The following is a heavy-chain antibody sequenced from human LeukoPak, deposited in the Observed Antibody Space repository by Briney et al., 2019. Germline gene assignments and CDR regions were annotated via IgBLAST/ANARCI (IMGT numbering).Heavy chain of an antibody. CDR1: GGSISSYY. J-gene: IGHJ6*02. CDR2: IYYSGST. V-gene: IGHV4-59*08. CDR3: ARPSGSSCWYGMDV. Sequence: SETLSLTCTVSGGSISSYYWSWIRQPPGKGLEWIGYIYYSGSTNYNPSLKSRVTISVDTSKNQFSLKLSSVTAADTAVYYCARPSGSSCWYGMDVWGQGTTVTVSS. D-gene: IGHD6-19*01.